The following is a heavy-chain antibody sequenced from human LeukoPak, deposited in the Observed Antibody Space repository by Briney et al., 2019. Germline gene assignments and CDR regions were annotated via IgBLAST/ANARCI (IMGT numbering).Heavy chain of an antibody. Sequence: SETLSLTCTVSGGSISSYYWSWIRQPAGKGLEWIGRIYTSGSTNYNPSLKSRVTMSVDTSKNQFSLKLSSVTAADTAVYYCAREDDSSSLSYYYYYMDVWGKGTTVTVSS. CDR1: GGSISSYY. CDR3: AREDDSSSLSYYYYYMDV. V-gene: IGHV4-4*07. CDR2: IYTSGST. D-gene: IGHD6-6*01. J-gene: IGHJ6*03.